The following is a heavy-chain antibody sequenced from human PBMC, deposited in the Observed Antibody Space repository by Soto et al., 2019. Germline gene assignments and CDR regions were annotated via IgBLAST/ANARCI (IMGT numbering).Heavy chain of an antibody. CDR1: GYSFTIYR. J-gene: IGHJ4*02. Sequence: GESLKISCKGSGYSFTIYRIGWVRQMPGKGLEWMGIIYPGDSDTRYSPSFQGQVTISADKSISTAYLQWSSLKASDTAMYYCARHTSYCSSTSCSLAYWGQGTLVTVSS. CDR3: ARHTSYCSSTSCSLAY. CDR2: IYPGDSDT. V-gene: IGHV5-51*01. D-gene: IGHD2-2*01.